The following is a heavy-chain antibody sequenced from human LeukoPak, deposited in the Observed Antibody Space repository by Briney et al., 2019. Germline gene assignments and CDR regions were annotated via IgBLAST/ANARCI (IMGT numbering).Heavy chain of an antibody. J-gene: IGHJ4*02. V-gene: IGHV4-30-2*01. CDR2: IYHSGST. CDR3: ASAPAVGCSGGSCYSGPDY. Sequence: SETLSLTCAVSGGSISSGGYSWSWIRQPPGKGLEWIGYIYHSGSTYYNPSLKSRVTISVDGSKNQFSLKLSSVTAADTAVYYCASAPAVGCSGGSCYSGPDYWGQGTLVTVSS. D-gene: IGHD2-15*01. CDR1: GGSISSGGYS.